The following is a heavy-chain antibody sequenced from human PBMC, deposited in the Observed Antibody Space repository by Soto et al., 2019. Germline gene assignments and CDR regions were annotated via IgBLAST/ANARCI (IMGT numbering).Heavy chain of an antibody. CDR3: ARSIVVVTALDY. CDR2: INAGNGNT. V-gene: IGHV1-3*01. CDR1: GYSFTSYA. D-gene: IGHD2-21*02. Sequence: ASVKVSCKACGYSFTSYAMHWVRQAPRQRLEWMGWINAGNGNTRYSQKFQGRVTITRDTSASTAYMELSSLRSEDTAVYYCARSIVVVTALDYWGQGTLVTVSS. J-gene: IGHJ4*02.